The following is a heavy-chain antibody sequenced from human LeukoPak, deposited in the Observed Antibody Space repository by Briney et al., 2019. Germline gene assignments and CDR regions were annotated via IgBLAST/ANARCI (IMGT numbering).Heavy chain of an antibody. J-gene: IGHJ6*02. D-gene: IGHD6-19*01. CDR3: AKDTLVAVAGPYYYYGMDV. Sequence: GGSLRLSCAASGFTFSSYAMSWVRQPPGKGLEWVSAVSGSGLSTYYADSVKGRFTISRDNSKNTLYLRMNSLRAEDTAVYYCAKDTLVAVAGPYYYYGMDVWGQGTTVTVSS. CDR1: GFTFSSYA. CDR2: VSGSGLST. V-gene: IGHV3-23*01.